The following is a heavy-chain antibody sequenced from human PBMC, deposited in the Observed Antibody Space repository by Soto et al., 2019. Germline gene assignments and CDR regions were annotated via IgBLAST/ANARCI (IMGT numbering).Heavy chain of an antibody. D-gene: IGHD1-26*01. V-gene: IGHV4-30-2*01. CDR2: IYHDGSA. CDR1: GGSISSGGYS. J-gene: IGHJ4*02. CDR3: ARVRGGSYFFDY. Sequence: SETLSLTCDVSGGSISSGGYSWSWIRQPPGKGLEWIGYIYHDGSAYYNPSLKSRVTISVDRSKNQFSLNLRSVTAADTAVYFGARVRGGSYFFDYWGQGTLVTVSS.